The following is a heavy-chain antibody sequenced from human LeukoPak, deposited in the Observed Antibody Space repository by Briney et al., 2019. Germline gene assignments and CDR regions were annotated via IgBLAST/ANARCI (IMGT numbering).Heavy chain of an antibody. CDR1: GYTFTSYG. CDR3: ARDSNNKYQLPSAAAGKEDYFDY. J-gene: IGHJ4*02. V-gene: IGHV1-18*01. CDR2: ISAYNGNT. Sequence: ASVKVSCKASGYTFTSYGISWVRQAPGQELEWMGWISAYNGNTNYAQKLQGRVTMTTDTSTSTAYMELRSLRSDDTAVYYCARDSNNKYQLPSAAAGKEDYFDYWGQGTLVTVSS. D-gene: IGHD6-13*01.